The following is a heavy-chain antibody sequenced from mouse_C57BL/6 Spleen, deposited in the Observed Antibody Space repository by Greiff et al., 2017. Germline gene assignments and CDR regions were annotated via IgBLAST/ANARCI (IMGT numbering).Heavy chain of an antibody. CDR1: GYTFPSYG. J-gene: IGHJ4*01. D-gene: IGHD2-4*01. CDR2: ISPRSGNT. V-gene: IGHV1-81*01. Sequence: VQLQQSGAELARPGASVKLSCKASGYTFPSYGISWVKQRTGQGLEWIGEISPRSGNTYYNEKFKGKATLTADKSSSTAYMELRSLTSEDSAVYICAREDDDDDYAMDYWGQGTSVTVSS. CDR3: AREDDDDDYAMDY.